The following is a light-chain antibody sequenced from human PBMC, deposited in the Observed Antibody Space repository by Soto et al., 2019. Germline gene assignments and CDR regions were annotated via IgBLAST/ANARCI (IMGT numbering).Light chain of an antibody. Sequence: EIVLTQSPGTLSLSPGERATLSCRASQSVPNSYLAWYQQKPGQAPRLLIYGASSRATGIPVRFSGSGSGTYFTLTIRRLEPEDFAVYYCQRYGTSTTFGQGTKVEIK. CDR1: QSVPNSY. CDR2: GAS. J-gene: IGKJ1*01. V-gene: IGKV3-20*01. CDR3: QRYGTSTT.